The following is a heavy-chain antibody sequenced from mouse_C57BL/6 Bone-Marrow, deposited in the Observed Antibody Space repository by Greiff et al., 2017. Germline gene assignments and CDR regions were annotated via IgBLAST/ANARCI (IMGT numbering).Heavy chain of an antibody. V-gene: IGHV1-67*01. D-gene: IGHD1-1*01. CDR3: ARRVTTVVATPYWYFDV. Sequence: VQLQQSGPELVRPGVSVTISCKGSGYTFTDYAMHWVKQSHAKSLEWIGVISTYYGDASYTQKFKDKATMTVDKSSSTAYMELARLTSEDSAVYYCARRVTTVVATPYWYFDVWGTGTTVTVSS. J-gene: IGHJ1*03. CDR1: GYTFTDYA. CDR2: ISTYYGDA.